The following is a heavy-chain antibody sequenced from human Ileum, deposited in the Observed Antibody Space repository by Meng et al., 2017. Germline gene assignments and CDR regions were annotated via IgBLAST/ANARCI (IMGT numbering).Heavy chain of an antibody. D-gene: IGHD6-13*01. CDR3: ARGASSVSWLIDY. J-gene: IGHJ4*02. Sequence: VQSGNYGDEVEASGAFTWIASNASGNTFCNYGVQWVRQAPGEWLGWIGCNNADNDNTRYPQRCQGIVTITRETSASTAYRGLRSLGSEVSAVYYSARGASSVSWLIDYWGQGTLVTVSS. CDR2: NNADNDNT. V-gene: IGHV1-3*01. CDR1: GNTFCNYG.